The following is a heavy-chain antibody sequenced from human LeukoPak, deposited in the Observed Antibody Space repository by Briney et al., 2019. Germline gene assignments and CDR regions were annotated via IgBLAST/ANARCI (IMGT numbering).Heavy chain of an antibody. CDR2: IKQDGSEI. CDR1: GFTFRSDW. V-gene: IGHV3-7*01. Sequence: GGSLRLSCAASGFTFRSDWMSWVRQSPGKGLEWVANIKQDGSEIYYVDSVKGRFTISRDNAKNSLYLQMNSLRAEDTAVYYCARAMDVWGQGTTVTVSS. CDR3: ARAMDV. J-gene: IGHJ6*02.